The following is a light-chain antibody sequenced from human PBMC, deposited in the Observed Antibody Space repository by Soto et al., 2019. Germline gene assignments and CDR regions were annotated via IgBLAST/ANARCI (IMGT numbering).Light chain of an antibody. J-gene: IGKJ2*01. CDR1: QGVSSN. Sequence: GERATLSCRASQGVSSNLAWYQQKPGQAPRLLIYGPSTRATGIPARFSGSGSGTEFTLTISSLQSEDFAVYYCQQYNNWPPMYTFVPGT. CDR2: GPS. V-gene: IGKV3-15*01. CDR3: QQYNNWPPMYT.